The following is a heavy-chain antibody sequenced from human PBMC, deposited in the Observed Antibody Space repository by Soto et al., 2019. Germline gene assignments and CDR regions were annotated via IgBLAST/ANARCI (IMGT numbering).Heavy chain of an antibody. D-gene: IGHD3-10*01. CDR1: GLTFGSRA. V-gene: IGHV3-23*01. J-gene: IGHJ4*02. Sequence: GGSLILSCVASGLTFGSRAMSWVRQSPGEGLEWVSTITDTGGDAKYADSVRGRFAISRDNSKNTLYLQMSALRADDSAIYFCVRGSKDSYPGSRIFDFWGRGTLVTVSS. CDR3: VRGSKDSYPGSRIFDF. CDR2: ITDTGGDA.